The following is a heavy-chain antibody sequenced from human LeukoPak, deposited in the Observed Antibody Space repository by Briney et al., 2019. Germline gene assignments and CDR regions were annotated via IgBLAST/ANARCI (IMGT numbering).Heavy chain of an antibody. CDR1: GFSITSSGYY. CDR2: ISYSGDT. V-gene: IGHV4-39*01. J-gene: IGHJ4*02. D-gene: IGHD6-13*01. CDR3: ARHELSSDWYPAFLDY. Sequence: SETLSLTCAVSGFSITSSGYYWGWIRQPPGKGLEWIGSISYSGDTYYNASLKSRVTISADTSKSQFSLKMSSVTAADTAVYYCARHELSSDWYPAFLDYWGQGTLVTVSS.